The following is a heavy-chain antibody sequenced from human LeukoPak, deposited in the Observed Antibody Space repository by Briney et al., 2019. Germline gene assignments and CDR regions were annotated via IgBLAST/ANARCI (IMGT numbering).Heavy chain of an antibody. CDR2: IYYSGST. CDR3: ARRYGGSTSAFEY. J-gene: IGHJ4*02. V-gene: IGHV4-31*03. D-gene: IGHD2-2*01. Sequence: SETLSLTCTDSGASIRGASYYWRWFRQHPGKGMGWLGYIYYSGSTYYNPSLKSRVTVSVDTSKNQFSLKLSSVTAADTAVYYCARRYGGSTSAFEYWGRGTLVIVSS. CDR1: GASIRGASYY.